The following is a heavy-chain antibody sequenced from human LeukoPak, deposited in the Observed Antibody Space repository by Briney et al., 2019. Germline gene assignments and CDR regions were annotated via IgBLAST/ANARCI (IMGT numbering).Heavy chain of an antibody. CDR2: IYYSGTT. J-gene: IGHJ4*02. CDR1: GGSIRGYY. Sequence: PSETLSLTCSVSGGSIRGYYWSWIRQPPGKGLEWIGYIYYSGTTNYNPSHKSRVTMSVDTSKNQFSLKLNSVTAADTAVYYCARDAYSNSYFDSWGQGTLVTVSS. CDR3: ARDAYSNSYFDS. D-gene: IGHD6-6*01. V-gene: IGHV4-59*01.